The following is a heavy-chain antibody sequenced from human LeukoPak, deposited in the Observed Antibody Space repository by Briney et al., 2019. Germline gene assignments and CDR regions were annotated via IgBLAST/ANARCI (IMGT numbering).Heavy chain of an antibody. J-gene: IGHJ4*02. CDR2: ISSSGSTI. CDR3: ARDAMTTDFDY. V-gene: IGHV3-48*03. Sequence: PGGSLRLSCAASGFTFSSYEMNWVRQAPGMGLEWVSYISSSGSTIYYADSVKGRFTISRDNAKNSLYLQMNSLRAEDTAVYYCARDAMTTDFDYWGQGTLVTVSS. D-gene: IGHD4-17*01. CDR1: GFTFSSYE.